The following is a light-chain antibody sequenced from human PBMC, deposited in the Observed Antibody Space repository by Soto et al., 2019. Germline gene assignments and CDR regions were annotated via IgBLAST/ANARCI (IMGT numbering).Light chain of an antibody. CDR3: LQRSDWPPIT. J-gene: IGKJ5*01. V-gene: IGKV3-11*01. CDR2: GAS. CDR1: QTVSTS. Sequence: EIVMTQSPSTLSGSPGERATLSCRASQTVSTSLAWYQQKPGRAPRLLIYGASTRASGVPARFSGGGSGTDFTPTISSLEPEDFAVYYCLQRSDWPPITFGQGTRLEIK.